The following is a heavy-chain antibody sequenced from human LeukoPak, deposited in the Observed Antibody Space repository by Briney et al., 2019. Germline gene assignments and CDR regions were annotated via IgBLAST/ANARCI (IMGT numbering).Heavy chain of an antibody. CDR2: VSGSGSTV. CDR3: VRQFAS. Sequence: GGSPRLSCAASGFTFSDHIMNWVRQLPGKRLEWVAYVSGSGSTVYYADSVKGRFTISRDNGKSSLYLQMNSLRVEDTALYYCVRQFASWGQGTLVTVSS. V-gene: IGHV3-48*01. J-gene: IGHJ4*02. CDR1: GFTFSDHI.